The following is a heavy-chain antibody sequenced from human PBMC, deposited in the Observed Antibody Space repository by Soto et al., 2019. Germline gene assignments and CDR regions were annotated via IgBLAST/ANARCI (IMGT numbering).Heavy chain of an antibody. J-gene: IGHJ4*02. Sequence: SGPTLVNPTDTLTLTCTVSGFSLSNARMGVSWIRQPPGKALEWLAHIFSNDEKSYSTSLKSRLTISKDTSKSQVVLTMTNMDPVDTATYYCARIGDSSGYPDYWGQGTLVTVSS. V-gene: IGHV2-26*01. D-gene: IGHD3-22*01. CDR1: GFSLSNARMG. CDR2: IFSNDEK. CDR3: ARIGDSSGYPDY.